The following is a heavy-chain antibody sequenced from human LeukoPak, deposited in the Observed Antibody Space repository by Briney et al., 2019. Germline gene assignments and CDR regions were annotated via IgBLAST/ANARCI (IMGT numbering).Heavy chain of an antibody. CDR2: IYYSGST. V-gene: IGHV4-59*11. D-gene: IGHD5-18*01. Sequence: PSETLSLTCTVSGGSISSHYWSWIRQPPGKGLEWIGYIYYSGSTNYNPSLKSRVTISVDTSKNQFSLKLSSVTAADTAVYYCARSDTAMVPFDYWGQGTLVTVSS. CDR1: GGSISSHY. CDR3: ARSDTAMVPFDY. J-gene: IGHJ4*02.